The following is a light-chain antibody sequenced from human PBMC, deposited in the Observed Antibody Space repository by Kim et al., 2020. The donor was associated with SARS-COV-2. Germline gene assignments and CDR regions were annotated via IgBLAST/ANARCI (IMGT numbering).Light chain of an antibody. J-gene: IGKJ5*01. CDR1: QDISNF. CDR3: QQYDDFPIT. V-gene: IGKV1-33*01. Sequence: ASVGDRVTITCQASQDISNFLNWYQQKPGKAPKLLIYDASNLETGVPSRFSGSGSGTEFTFTISSLQPEDIATYYCQQYDDFPITFGQGTRLEIK. CDR2: DAS.